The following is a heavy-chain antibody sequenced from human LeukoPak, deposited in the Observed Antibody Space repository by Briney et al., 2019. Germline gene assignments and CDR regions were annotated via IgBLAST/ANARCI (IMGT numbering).Heavy chain of an antibody. D-gene: IGHD3-10*01. V-gene: IGHV3-7*03. J-gene: IGHJ4*02. CDR3: ARSWFGEF. CDR2: IKQDGSEK. CDR1: GFTLSSYW. Sequence: GGSLRLSCAASGFTLSSYWMSWVRQAPGKGLEWVANIKQDGSEKYYVDSVKGRFTISRDNAKNSLYLQMNSLRAEGTAVYYCARSWFGEFWGQGTLVTVSS.